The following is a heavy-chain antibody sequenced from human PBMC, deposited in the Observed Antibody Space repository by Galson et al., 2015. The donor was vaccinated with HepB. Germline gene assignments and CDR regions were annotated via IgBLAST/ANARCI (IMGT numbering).Heavy chain of an antibody. J-gene: IGHJ6*02. CDR3: ARESYDSSGYYYAYYYGMDV. V-gene: IGHV3-66*02. CDR2: IYSGGST. D-gene: IGHD3-22*01. Sequence: SLRLSCAASGFTVSSNYMSWVRQAPGKGLEWVSVIYSGGSTYYADSVKGRFTISRDNSKNTLYPQMNSLRAEDTAVYYCARESYDSSGYYYAYYYGMDVWGQGTTVTVSS. CDR1: GFTVSSNY.